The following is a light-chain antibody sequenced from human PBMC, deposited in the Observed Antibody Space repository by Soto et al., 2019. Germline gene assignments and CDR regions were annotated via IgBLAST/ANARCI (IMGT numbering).Light chain of an antibody. CDR2: DAS. Sequence: DIQMTQSASSVSASVGDRDTITCQASQNINNYLNWYQQKPGRAPKLLIYDASNLEAGVPSRFRGSGSGTDFTFTFSRLQPEDIATYYCQQYENLPTFGQGTRLEIK. CDR3: QQYENLPT. CDR1: QNINNY. V-gene: IGKV1-33*01. J-gene: IGKJ5*01.